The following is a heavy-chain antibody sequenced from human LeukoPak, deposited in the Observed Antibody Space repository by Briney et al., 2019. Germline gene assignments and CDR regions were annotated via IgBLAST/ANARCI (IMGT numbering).Heavy chain of an antibody. CDR1: GVSISSGGYY. V-gene: IGHV4-31*03. D-gene: IGHD6-13*01. Sequence: PSQTLSLTCTVSGVSISSGGYYWSWIRQHPGKGLEWIGYIYYSGSTYYNPSLKSRVTISVDTSKNQFSLKLSSVTAADTAVYFCAREGIVAAGTMDGFDIWGQGTMVTVSS. CDR3: AREGIVAAGTMDGFDI. J-gene: IGHJ3*02. CDR2: IYYSGST.